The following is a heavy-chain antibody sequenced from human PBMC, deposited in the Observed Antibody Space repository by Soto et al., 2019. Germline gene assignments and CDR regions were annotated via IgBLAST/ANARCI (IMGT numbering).Heavy chain of an antibody. J-gene: IGHJ4*02. D-gene: IGHD3-16*01. V-gene: IGHV3-74*01. CDR1: GFPFSHYW. Sequence: MQMVESGGGSVQPGGSLRLSCAASGFPFSHYWMHWVRQTPGKGIVWVSRINPAGTITNYADSVEGRFTISRDNADSALFLQMNSLSAEDTAIYYCTSDTFGLRDNWGQGTLVTVSS. CDR2: INPAGTIT. CDR3: TSDTFGLRDN.